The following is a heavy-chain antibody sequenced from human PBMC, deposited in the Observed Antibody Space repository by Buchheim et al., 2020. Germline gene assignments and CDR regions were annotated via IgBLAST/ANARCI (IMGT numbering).Heavy chain of an antibody. D-gene: IGHD5-18*01. CDR1: GFTFSSYE. CDR2: ISSSGSTI. J-gene: IGHJ4*02. Sequence: EVQLVESGGGLVQPGGSLRLSCAASGFTFSSYEMNWVRQAPGKGLEWVSYISSSGSTIYYADSVKGRFTISRDNAKNSLYLQMNSLRAEDTAVYYCAKVWYVDTAMVIDYWGQGTL. V-gene: IGHV3-48*03. CDR3: AKVWYVDTAMVIDY.